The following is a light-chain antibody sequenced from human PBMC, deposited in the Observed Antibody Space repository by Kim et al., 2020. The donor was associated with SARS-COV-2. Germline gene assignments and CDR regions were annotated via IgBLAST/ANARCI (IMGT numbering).Light chain of an antibody. V-gene: IGKV1-9*01. CDR1: QGISSY. CDR2: AAS. Sequence: IQLTQSPSSLSASVGDRVTITCRASQGISSYLAWYQQKPGKAPNLLIYAASTLQSGVPSRFSGSGSGTDFTLTISSLQPEDFATYYCQQLNSYPPYTFGQGTKLEI. J-gene: IGKJ2*01. CDR3: QQLNSYPPYT.